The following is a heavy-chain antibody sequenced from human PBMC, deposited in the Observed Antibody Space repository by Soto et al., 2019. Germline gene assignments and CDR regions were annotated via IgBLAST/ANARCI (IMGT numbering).Heavy chain of an antibody. D-gene: IGHD6-6*01. CDR2: ISAYNGNT. Sequence: QVQLVQSGAEVKKPGASVKVSCKASGYTFTSYGISWVRQAPGQGLEWMGWISAYNGNTNYAQKPQGRVTMNTDTSTSTAYMQLKGLRADDTAVYYCARDASIAALTSFDYWGQGTLVTVSS. CDR3: ARDASIAALTSFDY. J-gene: IGHJ4*02. V-gene: IGHV1-18*01. CDR1: GYTFTSYG.